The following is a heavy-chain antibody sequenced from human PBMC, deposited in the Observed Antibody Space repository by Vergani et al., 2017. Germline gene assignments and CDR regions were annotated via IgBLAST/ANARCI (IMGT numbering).Heavy chain of an antibody. CDR1: GYSFTSYW. V-gene: IGHV5-10-1*01. CDR3: AQNYDGSGTPAAEPDYDYYGMDV. D-gene: IGHD3-10*01. CDR2: IDPSDSYT. Sequence: EVQLVQSGAEVKKPGESLRISCKGSGYSFTSYWISWVRQMPGKGLEWMGRIDPSDSYTNYGPSFQGHVTISADKSISTAYLQWSSLKASDTAMYYCAQNYDGSGTPAAEPDYDYYGMDVWGQGTTVTVSS. J-gene: IGHJ6*02.